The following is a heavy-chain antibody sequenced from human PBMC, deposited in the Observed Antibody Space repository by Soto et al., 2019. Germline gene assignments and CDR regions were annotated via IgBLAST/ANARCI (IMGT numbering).Heavy chain of an antibody. CDR3: ARASDRLQSGGNCYYMLDV. J-gene: IGHJ6*02. Sequence: QVQLVQSGAEMKEPGSSVKVSCKTSGGTFSSSAISWLRQAPGQGLEWMGGIIPLFRTPDYAQRFQGRVTIAADEPASTAYRELRRLSSEDAAVYSCARASDRLQSGGNCYYMLDVWGPGTTIPVSS. D-gene: IGHD1-26*01. CDR2: IIPLFRTP. V-gene: IGHV1-69*12. CDR1: GGTFSSSA.